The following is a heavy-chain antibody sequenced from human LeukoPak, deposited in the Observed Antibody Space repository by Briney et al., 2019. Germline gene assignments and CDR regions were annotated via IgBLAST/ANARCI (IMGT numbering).Heavy chain of an antibody. CDR1: GFTFTSYA. Sequence: KPVRSLRLSCAASGFTFTSYAISPVRQAPGKGLEWVSSISSSSGYIYYGDSVKGRFTISRDNAKNSLYLQMNSPRAEDTAAYYCARDSASGGSSDYWGQGTLVTVSS. CDR2: ISSSSGYI. V-gene: IGHV3-21*01. CDR3: ARDSASGGSSDY. D-gene: IGHD3-16*01. J-gene: IGHJ4*02.